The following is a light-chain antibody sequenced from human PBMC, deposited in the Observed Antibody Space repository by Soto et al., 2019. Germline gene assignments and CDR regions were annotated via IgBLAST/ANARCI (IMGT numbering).Light chain of an antibody. V-gene: IGKV3-11*01. CDR1: QTVSSS. Sequence: EIVLTQSPATLSLCPGERATLSCRASQTVSSSLAWYQQKPGQAPRLLISGVSNRATGTPDRFSGSGSGTDFTLTISRLEPEDFAVYYCQAGTFGQGTRLEIK. CDR3: QAGT. J-gene: IGKJ5*01. CDR2: GVS.